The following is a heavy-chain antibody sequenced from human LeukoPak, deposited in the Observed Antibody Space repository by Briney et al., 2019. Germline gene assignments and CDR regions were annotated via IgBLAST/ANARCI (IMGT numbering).Heavy chain of an antibody. J-gene: IGHJ4*02. CDR1: GFTFSSYW. CDR3: ARERNIATRPLDY. V-gene: IGHV3-7*01. CDR2: IKQDGGEK. Sequence: RPGGSLRLSCAASGFTFSSYWMSWVRQAPGKGLEWVANIKQDGGEKYYVDSVKGRFTISRDNAQNSLFLQMNSLRAGDTAVYYCARERNIATRPLDYWGQGTLLTVSS. D-gene: IGHD6-6*01.